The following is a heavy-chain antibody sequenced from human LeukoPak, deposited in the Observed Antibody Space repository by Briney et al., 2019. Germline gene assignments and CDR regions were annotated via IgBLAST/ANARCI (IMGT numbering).Heavy chain of an antibody. J-gene: IGHJ4*02. CDR3: ASWRGYSYGYFDY. CDR2: IYHTGST. V-gene: IGHV4-59*01. D-gene: IGHD5-18*01. Sequence: SETLSLTCTVSGGSISSNYWSWIRQPPGKGLEWIGYIYHTGSTNYNPSLKSRVTISVDTSKNQFSLKLNSVTAADTAVYYCASWRGYSYGYFDYWGQGTLVTVPS. CDR1: GGSISSNY.